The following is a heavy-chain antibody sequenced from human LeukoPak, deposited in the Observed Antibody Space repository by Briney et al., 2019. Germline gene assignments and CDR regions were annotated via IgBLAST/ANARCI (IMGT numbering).Heavy chain of an antibody. CDR3: AGLGSTVKGRIDP. CDR2: ISTDSGDA. CDR1: GYHFTGYH. D-gene: IGHD5/OR15-5a*01. J-gene: IGHJ5*02. Sequence: GASVKVSCKASGYHFTGYHVHWVQQAPGQGLEWMGRISTDSGDADIAQKFQGRVTMTRDTSISTAYMELSRLTSDDSAVYYCAGLGSTVKGRIDPWGQGTSVTVSS. V-gene: IGHV1-2*03.